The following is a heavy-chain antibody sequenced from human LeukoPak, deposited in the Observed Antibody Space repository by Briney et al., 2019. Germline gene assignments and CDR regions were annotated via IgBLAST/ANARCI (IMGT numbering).Heavy chain of an antibody. Sequence: PGGSLRLSCAASGFTFSSYGMHWVRQAPGKGLEWVAVISYDGSNKYYADSVKGQFTISRDNSKNTLYLQMNSLRAEDTAVYYCAKGTPRRGYCSGGSCYRNWFDPWGQGTLVTVSS. CDR1: GFTFSSYG. CDR3: AKGTPRRGYCSGGSCYRNWFDP. V-gene: IGHV3-30*18. D-gene: IGHD2-15*01. CDR2: ISYDGSNK. J-gene: IGHJ5*02.